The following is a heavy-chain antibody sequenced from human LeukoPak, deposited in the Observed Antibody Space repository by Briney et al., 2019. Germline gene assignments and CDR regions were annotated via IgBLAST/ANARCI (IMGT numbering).Heavy chain of an antibody. CDR2: IHYSGST. D-gene: IGHD3-9*01. CDR3: ARIGPEYYDILTGYYQGYYFDY. CDR1: GYSISSGFY. Sequence: KPSETLSLTCTVSGYSISSGFYWGWIRQPPGKGLEWIGTIHYSGSTNYNPSLKSRVTISRETSKNQFSLKLTSVTAADTAVYYCARIGPEYYDILTGYYQGYYFDYWGQGTLVTVSS. J-gene: IGHJ4*02. V-gene: IGHV4-38-2*02.